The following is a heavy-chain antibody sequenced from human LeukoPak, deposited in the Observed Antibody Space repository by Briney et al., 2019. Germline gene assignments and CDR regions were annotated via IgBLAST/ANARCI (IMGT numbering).Heavy chain of an antibody. CDR2: IHYSGSS. CDR1: GGSISTYY. V-gene: IGHV4-59*08. D-gene: IGHD3-22*01. Sequence: SETLSLTCAVSGGSISTYYWSWIRQPPGKGLEWIGYIHYSGSSNYNPSLKSRVTISLDTSKNQFSLKLSSVTAADTAVYYCARLGNLGYYDSSGYYRSVPYYFDYWGQGTLVTVSS. CDR3: ARLGNLGYYDSSGYYRSVPYYFDY. J-gene: IGHJ4*02.